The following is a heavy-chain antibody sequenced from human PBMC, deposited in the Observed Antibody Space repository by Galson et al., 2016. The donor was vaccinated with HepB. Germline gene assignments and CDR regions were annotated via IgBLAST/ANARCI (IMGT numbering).Heavy chain of an antibody. D-gene: IGHD3-3*01. V-gene: IGHV1-2*02. J-gene: IGHJ4*02. Sequence: SVKVSCKASGYNFRDYYIHWVRQAPGQGLEWLGWSNPKSGGASYGQNFQGRVTMTRDTSISTVYMELSRLGSDDTAIYYCARVQGGVWSGLRDWGQGTLVSVSS. CDR3: ARVQGGVWSGLRD. CDR1: GYNFRDYY. CDR2: SNPKSGGA.